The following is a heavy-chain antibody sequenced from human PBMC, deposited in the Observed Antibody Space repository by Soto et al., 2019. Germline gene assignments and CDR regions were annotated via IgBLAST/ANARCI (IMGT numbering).Heavy chain of an antibody. D-gene: IGHD6-13*01. V-gene: IGHV4-34*01. J-gene: IGHJ5*02. CDR1: GGSFSGYY. CDR3: ARGPRIAAADNWFDP. Sequence: SETLSLTCAVYGGSFSGYYWSWIRQPPGKGLEWIGEINHSGSTNYNPSLKSRVTISVDTSKNHFSLKLSSVTAADTAVYYCARGPRIAAADNWFDPWGQGTLVTVSS. CDR2: INHSGST.